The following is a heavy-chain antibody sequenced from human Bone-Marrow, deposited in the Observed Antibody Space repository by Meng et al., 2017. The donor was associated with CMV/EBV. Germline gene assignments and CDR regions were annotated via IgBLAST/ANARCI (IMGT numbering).Heavy chain of an antibody. CDR2: ISSNGGST. CDR1: GFTFSSYA. J-gene: IGHJ6*02. CDR3: ARDVPPDGMDV. V-gene: IGHV3-64*02. Sequence: GGSLRLSSAASGFTFSSYAMHWVRQAPGKGLEYVSAISSNGGSTYYADSVKGRFTISRDNSKNTLYLQMGSLRAEDMAVYYCARDVPPDGMDVWGQGTTVTVSS.